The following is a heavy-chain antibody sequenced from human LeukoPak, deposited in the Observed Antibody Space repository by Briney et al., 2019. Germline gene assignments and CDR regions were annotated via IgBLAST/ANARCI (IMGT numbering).Heavy chain of an antibody. Sequence: GGSLRLSCAASGFTVSSNYMSWVRQAPGKGLEWVSVIYSGGSTYYADSVKGRSTISRDNSKNTLYLQMNSLRAEDTAVYYCARATDYYDSSGHYYTKDYWGQGTLVTVSS. V-gene: IGHV3-53*01. J-gene: IGHJ4*02. CDR1: GFTVSSNY. CDR2: IYSGGST. CDR3: ARATDYYDSSGHYYTKDY. D-gene: IGHD3-22*01.